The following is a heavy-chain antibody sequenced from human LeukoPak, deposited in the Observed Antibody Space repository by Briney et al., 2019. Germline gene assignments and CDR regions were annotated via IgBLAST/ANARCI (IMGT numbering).Heavy chain of an antibody. CDR2: ISSSGSSI. V-gene: IGHV3-48*03. CDR1: GFTFSSYD. D-gene: IGHD1-20*01. J-gene: IGHJ3*02. Sequence: GGSLRLSCAASGFTFSSYDMNWVRQAPGKGLEWVSFISSSGSSINYADSVKGRFTISRDNAKNSLYLQMNSLRAEDTAVYYCARDPAGITGTTGAFDIWGQGTMVTVSS. CDR3: ARDPAGITGTTGAFDI.